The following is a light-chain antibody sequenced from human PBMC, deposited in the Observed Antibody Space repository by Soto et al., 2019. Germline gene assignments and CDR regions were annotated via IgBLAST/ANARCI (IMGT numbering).Light chain of an antibody. CDR2: DVS. J-gene: IGLJ2*01. CDR3: CSYAGNHFL. Sequence: QSALTQPRSVSGSPGQSVTISCTGTSSDVGGYNYVSWYQQHPGKVPKLMIYDVSQRPSGVPYRFSDSKSGNTASLTISGLQHEDEADYYGCSYAGNHFLFGGGTQLTVL. V-gene: IGLV2-11*01. CDR1: SSDVGGYNY.